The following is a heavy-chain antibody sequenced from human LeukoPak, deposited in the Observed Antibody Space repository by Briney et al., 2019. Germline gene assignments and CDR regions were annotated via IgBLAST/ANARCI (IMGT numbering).Heavy chain of an antibody. D-gene: IGHD5/OR15-5a*01. CDR1: GFTFSSYA. J-gene: IGHJ4*02. V-gene: IGHV3-30*04. Sequence: GGSLRLSCAASGFTFSSYAMHWVRQAPGKRLEWVAVISYDGSNKYYADSVKGRFTISRDNSKNTLYLQMNSLRAEDTAVYYCARDLSTYAFDYWGQGTLVTVSS. CDR2: ISYDGSNK. CDR3: ARDLSTYAFDY.